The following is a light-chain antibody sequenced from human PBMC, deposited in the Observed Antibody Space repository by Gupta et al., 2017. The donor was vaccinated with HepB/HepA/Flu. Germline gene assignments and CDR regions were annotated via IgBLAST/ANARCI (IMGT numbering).Light chain of an antibody. CDR3: MQALQTPFT. CDR1: QSLLHSNGYND. CDR2: LGS. J-gene: IGKJ3*01. V-gene: IGKV2-28*01. Sequence: DIVMTQSPLSLPVTPGEPASISCRSSQSLLHSNGYNDLDWYLQKPGQSQQLLIYLGSKRASGVPDRFSGSVSGTDFTLKSSRGEAEDVGVYYCMQALQTPFTFGPGTKVDIK.